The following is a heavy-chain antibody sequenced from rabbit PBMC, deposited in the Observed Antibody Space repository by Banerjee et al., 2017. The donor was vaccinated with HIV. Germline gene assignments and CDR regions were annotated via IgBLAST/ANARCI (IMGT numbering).Heavy chain of an antibody. V-gene: IGHV1S45*01. CDR1: GLSLSSTSY. Sequence: QPQLEESVGDLVKPGGSLTLTCTASGLSLSSTSYICWVRQAQGKGLEWIAGINTSSGNTVDASWAKGRFTSYKTASTTGTLQMTRLTAADTATYFCARELAGVMGWNFNLWGPGTLVTVS. CDR3: ARELAGVMGWNFNL. D-gene: IGHD3-1*01. CDR2: INTSSGNT. J-gene: IGHJ4*01.